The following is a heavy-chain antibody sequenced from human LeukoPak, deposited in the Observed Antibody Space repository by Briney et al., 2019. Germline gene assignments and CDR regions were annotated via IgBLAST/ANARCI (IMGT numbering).Heavy chain of an antibody. Sequence: GRSLRLPCAASGFTFSNYAMYWVRQAPGKGLEWVAVISYDENNKYYTDSVKGRFTISRDNSKNTLYLQMNSLRAEDTAVYYCARSQWSDYWGQGTLVTVSS. CDR1: GFTFSNYA. D-gene: IGHD2-8*01. CDR2: ISYDENNK. J-gene: IGHJ4*02. V-gene: IGHV3-30-3*01. CDR3: ARSQWSDY.